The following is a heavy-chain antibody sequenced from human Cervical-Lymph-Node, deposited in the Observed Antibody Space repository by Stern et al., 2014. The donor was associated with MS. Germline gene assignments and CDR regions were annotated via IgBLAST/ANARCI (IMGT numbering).Heavy chain of an antibody. CDR3: ARDHHYSNYAYWYFDL. D-gene: IGHD4-11*01. Sequence: QVQLVQSGAEVKKPGSSVKVSCKASGGTFSSYAISWVRQAPGQGLEWMGGIVPLFGTANYAPKFQGRVDITVDASTSTAYMELSSLRSEDTAVYYCARDHHYSNYAYWYFDLWGRGTLVTVSS. J-gene: IGHJ2*01. CDR1: GGTFSSYA. V-gene: IGHV1-69*01. CDR2: IVPLFGTA.